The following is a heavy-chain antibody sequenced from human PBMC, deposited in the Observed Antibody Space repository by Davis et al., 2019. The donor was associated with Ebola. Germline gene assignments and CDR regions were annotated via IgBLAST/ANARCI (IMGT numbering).Heavy chain of an antibody. V-gene: IGHV1-69*06. CDR3: ARVGGYDNFDY. J-gene: IGHJ4*02. CDR2: IIPIFGTA. D-gene: IGHD5-12*01. CDR1: GGTFSSYA. Sequence: SVKVSCKASGGTFSSYAISWVRQAPGQGLEWMGGIIPIFGTANYAQKFQGRVTMTEDTSTDTAYMELRSLRSDDTAVYYCARVGGYDNFDYWGQGTLVTASS.